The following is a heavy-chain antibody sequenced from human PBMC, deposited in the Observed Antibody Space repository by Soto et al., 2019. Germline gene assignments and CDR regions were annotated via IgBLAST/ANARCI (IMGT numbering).Heavy chain of an antibody. CDR1: GGSTSSYY. J-gene: IGHJ4*02. CDR2: IYYSGST. Sequence: SETLSLTXTVSGGSTSSYYWSWIRQPPGKGLEWIGYIYYSGSTNYNPSLKSRVTISVDTSKNQFSLNLSSVTAADTAVYYCARERRSSGSLDYWGQGTLVTVSS. V-gene: IGHV4-59*01. CDR3: ARERRSSGSLDY. D-gene: IGHD6-19*01.